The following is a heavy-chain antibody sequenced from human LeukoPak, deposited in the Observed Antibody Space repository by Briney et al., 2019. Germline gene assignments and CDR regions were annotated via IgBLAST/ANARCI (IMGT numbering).Heavy chain of an antibody. CDR3: ASGSSGYPPY. V-gene: IGHV3-23*01. Sequence: PGGSLRLSCAASEFTFSSSAMAWVRQAPGKGLEWVSTINGNGYSTNYADSVKGRFTISRDNSKNTMYLQMNSLRAEDTAVYYCASGSSGYPPYWGQGTLVTVSS. J-gene: IGHJ4*02. D-gene: IGHD3-22*01. CDR1: EFTFSSSA. CDR2: INGNGYST.